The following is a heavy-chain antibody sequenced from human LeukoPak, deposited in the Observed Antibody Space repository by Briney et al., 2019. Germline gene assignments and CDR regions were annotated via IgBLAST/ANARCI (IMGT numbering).Heavy chain of an antibody. D-gene: IGHD3-22*01. CDR2: ISSSSSYI. CDR1: GFTFSSYS. Sequence: GGSLRLSCAASGFTFSSYSMNWVRQAPGKGLEWVSSISSSSSYIYYADSVKGRFTISRDNAKNSLYLQMNSLRAEDTAVHYCARDQIDSSGYYRLDYWGQGTLVTVSS. V-gene: IGHV3-21*01. CDR3: ARDQIDSSGYYRLDY. J-gene: IGHJ4*02.